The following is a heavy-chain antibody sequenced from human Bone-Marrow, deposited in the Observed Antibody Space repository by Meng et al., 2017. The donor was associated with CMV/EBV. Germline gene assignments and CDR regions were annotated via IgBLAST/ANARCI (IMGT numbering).Heavy chain of an antibody. CDR1: GFTVSRNY. V-gene: IGHV3-53*01. CDR3: ARDTVYYDSSGSFDY. D-gene: IGHD3-22*01. J-gene: IGHJ4*02. Sequence: GGSPRLSCAASGFTVSRNYMSWVRQAPGKGLEWVSVIYSGGSTYYADSVKGRFTISRDNAKNSLYLQMNSLRAEDTAVYYCARDTVYYDSSGSFDYCGQGTLVTVSS. CDR2: IYSGGST.